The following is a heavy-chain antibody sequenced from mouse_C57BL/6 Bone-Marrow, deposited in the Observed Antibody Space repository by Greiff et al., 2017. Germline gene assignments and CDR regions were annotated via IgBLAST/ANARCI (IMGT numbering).Heavy chain of an antibody. V-gene: IGHV1-50*01. J-gene: IGHJ2*01. D-gene: IGHD1-1*01. CDR2: IDPSDRYT. Sequence: QVQLKQPGAELVKPGASVKLSCKASGYTFTSYWMQWVKQRPGQGLEWIGEIDPSDRYTNYNQKFKGKATLTVDKSSSTAYMQLSSLTSEDSAVYYCARKIYYYCSSSDDWGQGTTLTVAS. CDR3: ARKIYYYCSSSDD. CDR1: GYTFTSYW.